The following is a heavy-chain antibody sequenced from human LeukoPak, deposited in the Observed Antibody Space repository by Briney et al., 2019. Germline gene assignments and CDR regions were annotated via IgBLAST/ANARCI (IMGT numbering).Heavy chain of an antibody. CDR1: GFSFSSYS. V-gene: IGHV3-21*01. CDR3: ARDLIGYDYNHYYYVDV. J-gene: IGHJ6*03. CDR2: ISTSSDYI. Sequence: PGGSLRLSCAASGFSFSSYSMNWVRQVPGKGLEWVSFISTSSDYINYADSLKGRFVISRDNAKNSLYLQMNSLRAEDTAVYYCARDLIGYDYNHYYYVDVWGKGTTVTVSS. D-gene: IGHD4-11*01.